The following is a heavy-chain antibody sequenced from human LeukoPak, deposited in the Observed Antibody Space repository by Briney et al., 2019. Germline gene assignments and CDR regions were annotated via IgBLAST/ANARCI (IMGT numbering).Heavy chain of an antibody. J-gene: IGHJ4*02. V-gene: IGHV3-74*01. CDR2: VNTDGSTT. CDR1: GFTVSNNY. Sequence: PGGSLRLSCAASGFTVSNNYMSWVRQAPGKGLVWVSRVNTDGSTTTYADSVKGRFTISRDNANNTLYLQMNSLRAEDTAVYYCARGKSAGIWGQGTLVTVSS. CDR3: ARGKSAGI.